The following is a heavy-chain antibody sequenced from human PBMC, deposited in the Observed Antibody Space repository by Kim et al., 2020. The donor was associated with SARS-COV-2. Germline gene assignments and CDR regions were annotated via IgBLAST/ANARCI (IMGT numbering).Heavy chain of an antibody. D-gene: IGHD3-10*01. J-gene: IGHJ4*02. V-gene: IGHV3-23*01. Sequence: ADSVKGRFTISRDNSKNTLYLQRNSLRAEDTAVYYCAKDRTYGSGSYYFDSWGQGTLVTVSS. CDR3: AKDRTYGSGSYYFDS.